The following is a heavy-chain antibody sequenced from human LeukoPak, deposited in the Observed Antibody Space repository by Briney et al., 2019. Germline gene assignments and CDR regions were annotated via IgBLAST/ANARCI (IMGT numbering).Heavy chain of an antibody. Sequence: GGSLRLSCVVSGFTFCDRYMDWVRQAPGKGLEWVGRIRNKANSHSTEYAASVKGRFTISREDSKNSLYLQMNSMKTEDTALYYCVSGSTVTTRRIAFDIWGQGTMVTVSS. CDR3: VSGSTVTTRRIAFDI. CDR2: IRNKANSHST. CDR1: GFTFCDRY. J-gene: IGHJ3*02. D-gene: IGHD4-11*01. V-gene: IGHV3-72*01.